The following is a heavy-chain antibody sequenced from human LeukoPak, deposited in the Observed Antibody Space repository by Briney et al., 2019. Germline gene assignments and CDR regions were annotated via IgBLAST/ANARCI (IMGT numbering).Heavy chain of an antibody. J-gene: IGHJ3*02. V-gene: IGHV4-59*01. CDR3: ARALYYYDSSGPDAFDI. CDR2: IDYSGST. CDR1: GGSISRYY. Sequence: SETLSLTCSLSGGSISRYYWSSIPHPPGKRLEWIGYIDYSGSTNYNPSLKSRVTISVDTPKTQFSLKLSSVTAADTAVYYCARALYYYDSSGPDAFDIWGQGTMVTVSS. D-gene: IGHD3-22*01.